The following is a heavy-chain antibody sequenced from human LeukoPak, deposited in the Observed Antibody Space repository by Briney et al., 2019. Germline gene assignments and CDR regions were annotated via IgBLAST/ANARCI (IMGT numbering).Heavy chain of an antibody. V-gene: IGHV4-4*02. CDR3: ARNGGNSDFDY. Sequence: SGTLSLTCAVSGGSISSRNWWTWFRQPPGKGLEWIGEISHSGSTNYNPSLKSRVAISVDKSKNQFSLKLSSVTAADTAVYYCARNGGNSDFDYWGQGNLVTVSS. CDR2: ISHSGST. D-gene: IGHD4-23*01. J-gene: IGHJ4*02. CDR1: GGSISSRNW.